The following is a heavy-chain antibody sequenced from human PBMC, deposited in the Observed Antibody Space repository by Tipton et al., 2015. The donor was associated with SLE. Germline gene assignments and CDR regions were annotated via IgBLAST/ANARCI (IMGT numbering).Heavy chain of an antibody. J-gene: IGHJ1*01. Sequence: TLSLTCTVSGGVISEYYWGWIRQPAGKGLEWIGRIYTGGNTKYNPSLESRVTLSADASKNQFSLKLTSVTAADTAVYYCATGQITGSYWGEFFHHWGQGTLVTVSS. CDR1: GGVISEYY. D-gene: IGHD5-18*01. CDR3: ATGQITGSYWGEFFHH. V-gene: IGHV4-4*07. CDR2: IYTGGNT.